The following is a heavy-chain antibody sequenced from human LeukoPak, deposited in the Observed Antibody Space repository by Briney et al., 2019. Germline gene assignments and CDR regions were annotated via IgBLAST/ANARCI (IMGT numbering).Heavy chain of an antibody. Sequence: AGGSLRLSCAASGFTLSSYAMHWVRQAPGKGLEWVAVISYDGSNKYYADSVKGRFTISRDNSKNTLYLQMNSLKTEDTAVYYCTTDRTYDSSGYRLLFDYWGQGTLVTVSS. CDR1: GFTLSSYA. V-gene: IGHV3-30-3*01. CDR2: ISYDGSNK. CDR3: TTDRTYDSSGYRLLFDY. J-gene: IGHJ4*02. D-gene: IGHD3-22*01.